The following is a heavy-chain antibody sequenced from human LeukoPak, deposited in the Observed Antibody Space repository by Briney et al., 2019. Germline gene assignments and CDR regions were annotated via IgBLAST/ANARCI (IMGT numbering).Heavy chain of an antibody. V-gene: IGHV3-48*04. CDR3: ARESYYGSGSYILTDY. CDR2: ISSSSTI. D-gene: IGHD3-10*01. J-gene: IGHJ4*02. CDR1: GFTFSTYT. Sequence: PGGSLRLSCAASGFTFSTYTMNWVRQAPGEGLEWVSYISSSSTIYYADSVKGRFTISRDNAKNSLYLQMNSLRTEDTAVYYCARESYYGSGSYILTDYWGQGTLVTVSS.